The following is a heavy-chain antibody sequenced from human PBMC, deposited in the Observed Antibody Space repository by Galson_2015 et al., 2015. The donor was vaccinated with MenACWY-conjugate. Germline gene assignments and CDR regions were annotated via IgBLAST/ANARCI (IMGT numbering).Heavy chain of an antibody. V-gene: IGHV3-33*01. CDR2: IWSDGNKK. Sequence: SLRLSCAASGFTLSSYSMHWVRQSPGKGLEWVALIWSDGNKKSYADSVRGRFNISRDNSKNTLYLQMNNLRAADTALYYCAGRRGWHLVLQFWGQGTLVPVSS. CDR3: AGRRGWHLVLQF. D-gene: IGHD5-24*01. J-gene: IGHJ4*02. CDR1: GFTLSSYS.